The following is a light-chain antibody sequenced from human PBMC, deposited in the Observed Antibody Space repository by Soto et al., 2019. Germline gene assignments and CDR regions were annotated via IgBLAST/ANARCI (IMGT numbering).Light chain of an antibody. CDR1: QDIRID. CDR3: RQRNNYPPT. CDR2: AAS. J-gene: IGKJ1*01. Sequence: DIQMTQSPSSLSASVGDRVTITCRASQDIRIDLGWFQQKPGKAPKRLIYAASSLQSGVPSRFSGSGSGTEFTLTISSLQPEDFATYCCRQRNNYPPTFGQGTKVDI. V-gene: IGKV1-17*01.